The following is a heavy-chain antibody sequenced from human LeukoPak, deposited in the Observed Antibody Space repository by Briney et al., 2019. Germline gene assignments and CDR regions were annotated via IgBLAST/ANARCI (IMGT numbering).Heavy chain of an antibody. CDR3: ARTASPYSTTWYVDY. D-gene: IGHD6-13*01. Sequence: PGGSLRLSCAASGFTFSSYAIHRVRQAPGKGLEWVAVISYDGSNKYYADSVKGRFTVSRDNSKNTLYLEMNSLRAEDTAVYYCARTASPYSTTWYVDYWGQGTLVTVSS. J-gene: IGHJ4*02. CDR2: ISYDGSNK. V-gene: IGHV3-30-3*01. CDR1: GFTFSSYA.